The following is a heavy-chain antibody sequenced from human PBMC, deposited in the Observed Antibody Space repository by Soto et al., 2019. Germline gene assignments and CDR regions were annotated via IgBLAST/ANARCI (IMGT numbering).Heavy chain of an antibody. Sequence: PGGSLRLSCAASGFTFSSYGMHWVRQAPGKGLEWVAVISYDGSNKYYADSVKGRFTISRDNSKNTLYLQMNCLRAEDTAVYYCAKALVGSGSYIGVSPMDYYYGMDVWGQGTTVTVSS. CDR1: GFTFSSYG. J-gene: IGHJ6*02. CDR2: ISYDGSNK. CDR3: AKALVGSGSYIGVSPMDYYYGMDV. D-gene: IGHD3-10*01. V-gene: IGHV3-30*18.